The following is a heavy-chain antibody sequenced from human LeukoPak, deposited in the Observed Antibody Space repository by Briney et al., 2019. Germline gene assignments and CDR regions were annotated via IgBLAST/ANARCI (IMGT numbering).Heavy chain of an antibody. CDR1: GGSISSSSYY. D-gene: IGHD2-2*01. V-gene: IGHV4-39*01. CDR3: VRLSHIVVAPAVD. Sequence: SETLSLTCTVSGGSISSSSYYWGWIRQPPGKGLEWIGSIYYSGSTYYNPSLKSRVTISVDTSKNQFSLKLSSVTAADTAVYYCVRLSHIVVAPAVDWGQGTLVTVSS. CDR2: IYYSGST. J-gene: IGHJ4*02.